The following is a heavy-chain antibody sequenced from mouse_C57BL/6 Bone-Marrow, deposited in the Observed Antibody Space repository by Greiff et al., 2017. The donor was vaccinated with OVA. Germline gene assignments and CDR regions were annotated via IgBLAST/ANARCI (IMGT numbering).Heavy chain of an antibody. V-gene: IGHV1-81*01. CDR1: GYTFTSYG. CDR2: IYPRSGNT. D-gene: IGHD1-1*01. J-gene: IGHJ2*01. CDR3: ARRYYYGSHYFDY. Sequence: VKLQQSGAELARPGASVKLSCKASGYTFTSYGISWVKQRTGQGLEWIGEIYPRSGNTYYNEKFKGKATLTADKSSSTAYMELRSLTSEDSAVYFCARRYYYGSHYFDYWGQGTTLTVSS.